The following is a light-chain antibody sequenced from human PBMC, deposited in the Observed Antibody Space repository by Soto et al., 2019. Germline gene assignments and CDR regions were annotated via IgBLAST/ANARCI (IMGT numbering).Light chain of an antibody. Sequence: EIMLTQSPFTLPLSPGKRATLTCRASQSVRTYLAWYQVKPGQAPRLLIYDASNRATGIPARFSGSGSGTDFSLTISSLVLEDVAVYYCQQRMNWHLPFGQGTRLEIK. CDR3: QQRMNWHLP. J-gene: IGKJ5*01. V-gene: IGKV3D-11*02. CDR2: DAS. CDR1: QSVRTY.